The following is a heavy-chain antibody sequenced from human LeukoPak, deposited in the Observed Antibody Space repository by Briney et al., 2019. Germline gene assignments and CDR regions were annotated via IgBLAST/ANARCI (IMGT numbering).Heavy chain of an antibody. CDR3: AREGREVGATKRGYQYYMDV. CDR2: ISSSGSTI. Sequence: PGGSLRLSCAASGFTFSDYYMSWIRQAPGKGLEWVSYISSSGSTIYYADSVKGRFTISRDNAKNSLYLQMNSLRAEDTAVYYCAREGREVGATKRGYQYYMDVWGKGTTVTISS. J-gene: IGHJ6*03. CDR1: GFTFSDYY. V-gene: IGHV3-11*01. D-gene: IGHD1-26*01.